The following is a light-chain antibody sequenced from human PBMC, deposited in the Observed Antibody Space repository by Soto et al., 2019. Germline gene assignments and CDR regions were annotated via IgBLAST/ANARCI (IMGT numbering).Light chain of an antibody. CDR1: QSVSSSY. J-gene: IGKJ4*01. Sequence: PGERVTLSCRASQSVSSSYLTWYQQKPGQAPRLLIYGASTRATGIPARFSGSGSGTDFTLTISSLQPEDFAVYYCQQDYNLPLTFGGGTKVVIK. CDR2: GAS. CDR3: QQDYNLPLT. V-gene: IGKV3D-7*01.